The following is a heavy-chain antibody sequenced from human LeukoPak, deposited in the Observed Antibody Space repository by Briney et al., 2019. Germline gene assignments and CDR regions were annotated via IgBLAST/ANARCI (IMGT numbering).Heavy chain of an antibody. J-gene: IGHJ4*02. CDR2: IWYDGSNK. CDR3: AKGSSGWPRGPFDY. CDR1: GFTFSSYG. Sequence: GGSLRLSCAASGFTFSSYGMHWVRQAPGKGLEWVAVIWYDGSNKYYADSVKGRFTISRDNSKNTLYLQMNSLRAEDTAVYYCAKGSSGWPRGPFDYWGQGTLVTVSS. V-gene: IGHV3-30*02. D-gene: IGHD6-19*01.